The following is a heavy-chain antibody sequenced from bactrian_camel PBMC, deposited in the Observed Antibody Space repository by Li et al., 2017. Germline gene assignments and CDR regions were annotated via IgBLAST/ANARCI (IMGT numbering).Heavy chain of an antibody. V-gene: IGHV3S1*01. Sequence: QVQLVESGGGSVQAGGSLRLSCAASGPAYSKWCMAWFRQAPGKEREGVARIYTGSGNTYYADSVKGRFTISQDNAKSTVYLQMNSLKPEDTAMYYCAADCHPAYCEGASPLELERECGGHWGQGTQVTVS. CDR2: IYTGSGNT. CDR3: AADCHPAYCEGASPLELERECGGH. J-gene: IGHJ4*01. CDR1: GPAYSKWC. D-gene: IGHD1*01.